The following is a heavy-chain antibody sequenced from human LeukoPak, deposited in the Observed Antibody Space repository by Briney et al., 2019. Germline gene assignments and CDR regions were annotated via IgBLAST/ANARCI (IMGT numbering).Heavy chain of an antibody. D-gene: IGHD2-2*01. CDR1: GGSFSGYY. J-gene: IGHJ6*03. CDR2: INHSGST. V-gene: IGHV4-34*01. Sequence: SETLSLTCAVYGGSFSGYYWSWIRQPPGKGLEWIGEINHSGSTNYNPSLKSRVTISVDTSKNQFSLKLSSVTAADTAVYYCARGNTWYQLLYYYYYMDVWGKGTTVTVSS. CDR3: ARGNTWYQLLYYYYYMDV.